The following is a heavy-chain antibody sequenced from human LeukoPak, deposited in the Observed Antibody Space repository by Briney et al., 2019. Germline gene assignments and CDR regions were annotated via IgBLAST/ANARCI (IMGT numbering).Heavy chain of an antibody. CDR3: ARGGDRRGFDY. V-gene: IGHV4-31*03. CDR1: GDSLSNGGYY. Sequence: SQTLSLTCTVCGDSLSNGGYYWSWIPLHPGKGLDWVGYIDDSGPTYNSAALQSRVSLSVDTSDNKFSLKLKSRTAADTAVDYCARGGDRRGFDYWRQGTLVSVPS. CDR2: IDDSGPT. D-gene: IGHD1-14*01. J-gene: IGHJ4*02.